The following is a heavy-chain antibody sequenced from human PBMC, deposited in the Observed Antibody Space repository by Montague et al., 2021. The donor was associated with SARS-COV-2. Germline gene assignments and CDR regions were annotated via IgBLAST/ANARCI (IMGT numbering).Heavy chain of an antibody. J-gene: IGHJ4*02. V-gene: IGHV3-43*01. CDR2: ISWAGTTT. D-gene: IGHD6-13*01. Sequence: SLRLSCAASGFNFDDYTMHWFRPVPGTGLQWVSLISWAGTTTHYAESVEGRFTISRDNSISSLYLQMSSLRNDDTGLYYCAQGIGDSRSFLEFWGQGTLLTVSS. CDR3: AQGIGDSRSFLEF. CDR1: GFNFDDYT.